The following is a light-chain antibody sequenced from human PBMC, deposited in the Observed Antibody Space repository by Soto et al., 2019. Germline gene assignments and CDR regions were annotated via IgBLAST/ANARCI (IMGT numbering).Light chain of an antibody. V-gene: IGKV3-20*01. Sequence: EIVLTQSPGTLSLSPGERATLSCRASQSVSSSYLAWYQQKPGQAPRLLIYGASSRATGIPDRLSGSGSGTDFTLTISRLEPEDFAVYYCQQYGSSPTWTFGQGTKVDI. CDR1: QSVSSSY. CDR3: QQYGSSPTWT. J-gene: IGKJ1*01. CDR2: GAS.